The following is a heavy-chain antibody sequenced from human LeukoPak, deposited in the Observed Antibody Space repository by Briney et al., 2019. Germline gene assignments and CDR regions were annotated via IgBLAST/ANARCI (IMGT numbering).Heavy chain of an antibody. CDR1: GFTFSSYA. CDR2: ISSNGGST. D-gene: IGHD3-22*01. CDR3: ARDLYYDSSLGY. J-gene: IGHJ4*02. Sequence: GGSLRLSCAASGFTFSSYAMRWVRQAPGKGLEYVSAISSNGGSTYYATSVKGRFTISRDNSKNTLYLQMGSLRAEDMAVYYCARDLYYDSSLGYWGQGTLVTVSS. V-gene: IGHV3-64*01.